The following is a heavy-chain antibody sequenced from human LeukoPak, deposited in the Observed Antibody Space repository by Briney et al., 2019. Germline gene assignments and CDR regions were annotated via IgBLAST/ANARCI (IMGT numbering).Heavy chain of an antibody. J-gene: IGHJ3*02. CDR1: GGSISSSSYY. CDR3: ARLQQQLLGDAFDI. V-gene: IGHV4-39*01. D-gene: IGHD6-13*01. CDR2: IYYSGST. Sequence: ASETLSLTCTVSGGSISSSSYYWGWIRQPPGKGLEWIGSIYYSGSTYYNPSLKSRVTISVDTSKNQFSLKLSSVTAADTAVYYCARLQQQLLGDAFDIWGQGTMVTVSS.